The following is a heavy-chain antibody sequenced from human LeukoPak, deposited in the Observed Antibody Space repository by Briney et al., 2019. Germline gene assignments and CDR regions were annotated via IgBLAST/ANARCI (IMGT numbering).Heavy chain of an antibody. D-gene: IGHD3-22*01. CDR2: ISYTGST. CDR3: AREGDYDSDGYTTFDY. J-gene: IGHJ4*02. Sequence: SETLSLTCTVSGGSISGYCMSWIRQPPGKGLEWIGYISYTGSTKYNPSLESRVTISVDTSKKQFALNLSSVTAADTAVYYCAREGDYDSDGYTTFDYRGQGTPVTVSS. V-gene: IGHV4-59*01. CDR1: GGSISGYC.